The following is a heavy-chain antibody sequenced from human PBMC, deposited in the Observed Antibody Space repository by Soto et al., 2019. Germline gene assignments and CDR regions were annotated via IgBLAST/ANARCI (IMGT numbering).Heavy chain of an antibody. CDR2: IQSKIDGGTT. CDR1: GFTFNNAW. J-gene: IGHJ4*02. CDR3: TTDSRGDGA. D-gene: IGHD2-21*02. Sequence: EVQLVEFGGGLVKPGESLRLSCAASGFTFNNAWMTWVRQGPGKGLEWVGRIQSKIDGGTTDYAAPVKGRLTISRDDSKNTLYLQMNSLQTEDTAVYYCTTDSRGDGAWGQGTLVTVSS. V-gene: IGHV3-15*01.